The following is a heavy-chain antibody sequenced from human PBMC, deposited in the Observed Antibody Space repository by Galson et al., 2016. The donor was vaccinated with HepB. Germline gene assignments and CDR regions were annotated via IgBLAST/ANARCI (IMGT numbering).Heavy chain of an antibody. D-gene: IGHD3-22*01. CDR3: AREGFIYDSSGARRDYYYGMDG. CDR2: LWYDGDKK. J-gene: IGHJ6*02. V-gene: IGHV3-33*01. CDR1: GFTFSSYG. Sequence: SLRLSCAASGFTFSSYGMYWVRQAPGKGLEWVAALWYDGDKKYYSDSVKGRFTISRDNSKNTLYLQMNSLRAGDTAVYYCAREGFIYDSSGARRDYYYGMDGSGQGTTVTVSS.